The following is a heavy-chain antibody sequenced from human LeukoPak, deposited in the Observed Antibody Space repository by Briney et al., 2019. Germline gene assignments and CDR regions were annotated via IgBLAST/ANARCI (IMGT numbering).Heavy chain of an antibody. J-gene: IGHJ4*02. Sequence: PGGSLRLSCAVSGLTFSSYAISWIRRAPGKGLEWLSSISGDGGTTYYADSMKGRFTISRDNSKNTLYLQMDSLRVEDTAVYYCARAFRPIWGQGTLVTVSS. CDR1: GLTFSSYA. CDR3: ARAFRPI. CDR2: ISGDGGTT. V-gene: IGHV3-23*01.